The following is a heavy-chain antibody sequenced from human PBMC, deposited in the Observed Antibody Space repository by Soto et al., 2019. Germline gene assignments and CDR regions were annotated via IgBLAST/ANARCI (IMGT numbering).Heavy chain of an antibody. Sequence: SETLSLTCAVYGGSFSGYYWSWIRQPPGEELEWIGEINHSGSTNYNPSLKSRVTISVDTSKNQFSLKLSSVTAADTAVYYCARGSPTVGRGTEEEKIDYWGQGTLVTVSS. D-gene: IGHD4-4*01. J-gene: IGHJ4*02. CDR3: ARGSPTVGRGTEEEKIDY. CDR2: INHSGST. V-gene: IGHV4-34*01. CDR1: GGSFSGYY.